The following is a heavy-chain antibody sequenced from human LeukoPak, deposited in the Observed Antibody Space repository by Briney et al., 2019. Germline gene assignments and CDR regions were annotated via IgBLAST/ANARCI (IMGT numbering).Heavy chain of an antibody. V-gene: IGHV4-59*01. Sequence: PSETLSLTCTVSGGSISSYYWSWIRQPPGKGLEWIGYIYYSGSTNCNPSLKSRVTISVDTSKNQFSLKLSSVTAADTAVYYCAGSPHDSSGPNDYWGQGTLVTVSS. CDR3: AGSPHDSSGPNDY. J-gene: IGHJ4*02. CDR2: IYYSGST. D-gene: IGHD3-22*01. CDR1: GGSISSYY.